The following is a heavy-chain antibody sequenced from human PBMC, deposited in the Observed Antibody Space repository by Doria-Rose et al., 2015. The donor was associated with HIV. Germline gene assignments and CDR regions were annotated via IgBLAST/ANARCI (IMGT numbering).Heavy chain of an antibody. J-gene: IGHJ4*02. CDR1: GFTVSSNY. V-gene: IGHV3-66*01. CDR2: IYSDGRT. D-gene: IGHD3-16*01. CDR3: ARDPFQSWAY. Sequence: VQQVQSGGGLVQPGGSLRLSCAASGFTVSSNYMSWVRQAPGKGLEWVSVIYSDGRTYYADSVKGRFTVSRDNSKNTLYLQINSLRAEDTAVYYCARDPFQSWAYWGQGTLVTVSS.